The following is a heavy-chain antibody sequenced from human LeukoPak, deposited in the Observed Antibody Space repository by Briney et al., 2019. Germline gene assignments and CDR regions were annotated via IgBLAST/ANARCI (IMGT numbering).Heavy chain of an antibody. V-gene: IGHV3-48*02. CDR3: ATPHYGSGSFDY. D-gene: IGHD3-10*01. CDR2: ISSSSSTI. Sequence: GGSLRLSCAASGFTFTRNSMNWVRQAPGKGLEWVSYISSSSSTIYYADSVKGRFTISRDNAKNSLYLQMNSLRDEDTAVYYCATPHYGSGSFDYWGQGTLVTVSS. CDR1: GFTFTRNS. J-gene: IGHJ4*02.